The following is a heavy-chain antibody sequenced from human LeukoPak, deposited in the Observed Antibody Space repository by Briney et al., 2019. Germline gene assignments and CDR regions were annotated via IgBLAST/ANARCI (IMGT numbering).Heavy chain of an antibody. J-gene: IGHJ4*02. V-gene: IGHV3-11*06. Sequence: PGGSLRLSCVASGFTFSDFSDYYMSWIRQAPGKGLEWVSYISIISSYTRYADSVKGRFTISRDNAKKSLYLQMNSLRVEDTAVYYCASHGGHDYFDDWGQGTLVTVSS. CDR1: GFTFSDFSDYY. CDR3: ASHGGHDYFDD. CDR2: ISIISSYT. D-gene: IGHD5-12*01.